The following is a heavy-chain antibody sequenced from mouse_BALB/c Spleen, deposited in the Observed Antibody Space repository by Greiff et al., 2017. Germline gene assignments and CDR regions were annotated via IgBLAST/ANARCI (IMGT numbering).Heavy chain of an antibody. CDR3: ASYDGYLFDY. D-gene: IGHD2-3*01. Sequence: VQLQQSGAELAKPGASVKLSCTASGFNIKDTYMHWVKQRPEQGLEWIGRIDPANGNTKYDPKFQGKATITADTTSNTAYLQLSSLTSEDTAVYYAASYDGYLFDYWGQGTTLTVSS. CDR1: GFNIKDTY. V-gene: IGHV14-3*02. CDR2: IDPANGNT. J-gene: IGHJ2*01.